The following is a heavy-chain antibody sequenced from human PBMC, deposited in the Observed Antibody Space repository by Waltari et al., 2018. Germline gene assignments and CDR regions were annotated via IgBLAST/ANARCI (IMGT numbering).Heavy chain of an antibody. J-gene: IGHJ6*03. Sequence: QVQLQESGPGLVKPSQTLSLTCTVSGGSISSGSYYWSCIRQPAGKGLEWIGRIYTSGSTNYNPSLKSRVTISVDTSKNQFSLKLSSVTAADTAVYYCARDRGYYYYYMDVWGKGTTVTVSS. V-gene: IGHV4-61*02. CDR3: ARDRGYYYYYMDV. CDR1: GGSISSGSYY. CDR2: IYTSGST. D-gene: IGHD3-10*01.